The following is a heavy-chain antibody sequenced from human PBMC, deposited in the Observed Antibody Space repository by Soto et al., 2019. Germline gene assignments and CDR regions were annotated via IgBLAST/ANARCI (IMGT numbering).Heavy chain of an antibody. J-gene: IGHJ5*02. CDR1: GGSVSSGSYY. Sequence: TSETLSLTCTVSGGSVSSGSYYWSWIRQPPGKGLEWIGYIYYSGSTNYNPSLKGRVTISVDTSKNQFSLKLSSVTAADTAVYYCARTALMNSFDPWGQGTLVTVSS. D-gene: IGHD5-18*01. V-gene: IGHV4-61*01. CDR2: IYYSGST. CDR3: ARTALMNSFDP.